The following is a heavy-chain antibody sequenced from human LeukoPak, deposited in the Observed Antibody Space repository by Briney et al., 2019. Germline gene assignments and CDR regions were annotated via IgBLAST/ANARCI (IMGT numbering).Heavy chain of an antibody. CDR1: GGSISSGDYY. V-gene: IGHV4-30-4*01. Sequence: SQTLSLTCTVSGGSISSGDYYWSWIRQPPGKGLEWIGYIHYSGSTYYNPSLKSRVTISVDTSKNQFSLKLSSVTAADTAVYYCARAGYTAMDPRVDYWGQGTLVTVSS. CDR2: IHYSGST. D-gene: IGHD5-18*01. J-gene: IGHJ4*02. CDR3: ARAGYTAMDPRVDY.